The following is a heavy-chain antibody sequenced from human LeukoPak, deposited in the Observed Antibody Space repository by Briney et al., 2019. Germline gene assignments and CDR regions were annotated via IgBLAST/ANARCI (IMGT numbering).Heavy chain of an antibody. V-gene: IGHV1-8*01. CDR1: GYTFTSYD. D-gene: IGHD2-2*01. CDR2: MNPNSGNT. CDR3: ASVAYCSSTSCPWGDYYYYGMDV. Sequence: ASVKVSCKASGYTFTSYDIYWVRQATGQGLEWMGWMNPNSGNTGYAQKFQGRVTMTRNTSISTAYMELSSLRSEDTAVYYCASVAYCSSTSCPWGDYYYYGMDVWGQGTTVTVSS. J-gene: IGHJ6*02.